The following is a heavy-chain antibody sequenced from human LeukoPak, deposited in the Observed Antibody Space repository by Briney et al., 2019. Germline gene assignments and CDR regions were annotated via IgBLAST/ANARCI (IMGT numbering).Heavy chain of an antibody. CDR1: GGSISSYY. V-gene: IGHV4-59*12. J-gene: IGHJ6*04. CDR2: IYYSGST. D-gene: IGHD2-15*01. Sequence: SETLSLTCTVSGGSISSYYWNWIRQPPGKGLEWIGYIYYSGSTNYNPSLKSRVTISVDTSKNQFSLKLSSVTAADTAVYYCARDIVVVVAATLYYYYGMDVWGKGTTVTVSS. CDR3: ARDIVVVVAATLYYYYGMDV.